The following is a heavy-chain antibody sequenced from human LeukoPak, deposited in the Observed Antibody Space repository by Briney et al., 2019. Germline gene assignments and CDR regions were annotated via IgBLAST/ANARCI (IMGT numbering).Heavy chain of an antibody. Sequence: GGSLRLSCAASGFTFSSYGMHWVRQAPGKGLEWVAVISDDGSNKYYVDSVKGRFTISRGNSKNTLYLQMNSLRAEDTAVYYCANSPTYCSSTSCYINYWGQGTLVTVSS. J-gene: IGHJ4*02. CDR1: GFTFSSYG. D-gene: IGHD2-2*02. CDR2: ISDDGSNK. V-gene: IGHV3-30*18. CDR3: ANSPTYCSSTSCYINY.